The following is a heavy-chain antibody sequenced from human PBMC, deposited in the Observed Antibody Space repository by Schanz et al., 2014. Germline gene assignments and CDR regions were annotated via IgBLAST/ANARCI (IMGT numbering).Heavy chain of an antibody. CDR2: SSSSSSTR. D-gene: IGHD1-26*01. Sequence: EVQLLESGGGLVQPGGSLRLSCAASGFTFGDYAMTWVRRAPGKGLKWVSYSSSSSSTRYYADSVKGRFTVSRDNAENALYLQMNSLRAEDTGRYFSARGGSGSHYRLDYWGQGTLVTVSS. J-gene: IGHJ4*02. V-gene: IGHV3-48*01. CDR1: GFTFGDYA. CDR3: ARGGSGSHYRLDY.